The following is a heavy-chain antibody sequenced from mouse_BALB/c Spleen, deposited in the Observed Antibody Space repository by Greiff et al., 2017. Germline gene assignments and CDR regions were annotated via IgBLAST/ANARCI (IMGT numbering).Heavy chain of an antibody. D-gene: IGHD4-1*01. CDR3: TTCLSGTAMDY. V-gene: IGHV1S81*02. Sequence: QVQLKQSGAELVKPGASVKLSCKASGYTFTSYYMYWVKQRPGQGLEWIGEINPSNGGTNFNEKFKSKATLTVDKSSSTAYMQLSSLTSEDSAVYYCTTCLSGTAMDYWGQGTSVTVSS. CDR2: INPSNGGT. J-gene: IGHJ4*01. CDR1: GYTFTSYY.